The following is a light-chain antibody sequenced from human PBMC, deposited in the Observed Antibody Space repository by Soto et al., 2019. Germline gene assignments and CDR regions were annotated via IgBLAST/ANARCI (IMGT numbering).Light chain of an antibody. CDR2: DAS. CDR1: QSVSSY. Sequence: EIVLTQSPATLCLSPGERATLSCRASQSVSSYLAWYQQKPGQAPRFLIYDASNRATGIPARFSGSGSGTDFTLTISSLEPEDFAVYYCQQRSNWPPYTFGQGTKLEIK. J-gene: IGKJ2*01. CDR3: QQRSNWPPYT. V-gene: IGKV3-11*01.